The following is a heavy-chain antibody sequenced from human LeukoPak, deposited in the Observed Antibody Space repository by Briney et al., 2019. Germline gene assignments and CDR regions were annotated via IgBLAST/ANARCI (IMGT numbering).Heavy chain of an antibody. CDR1: GFTFRSYR. CDR2: IKQGESER. V-gene: IGHV3-7*04. D-gene: IGHD3-22*01. J-gene: IGHJ3*02. CDR3: ARGDNSAFDI. Sequence: PGGSLKLSCAASGFTFRSYRMNWVRQAPGKGLEWVASIKQGESERYYVDSVNGRFTISRDNAKNSLYLQMNSLRAEDTAVYYCARGDNSAFDIWAQRTIVTVSS.